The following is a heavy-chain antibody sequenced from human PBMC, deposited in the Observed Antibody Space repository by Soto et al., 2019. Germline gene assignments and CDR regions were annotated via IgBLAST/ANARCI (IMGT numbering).Heavy chain of an antibody. CDR1: GCTFSNAC. V-gene: IGHV3-15*01. CDR2: IKSKTDGGTT. Sequence: SLILSCAASGCTFSNACMSWVRQAPGKGLEWVGRIKSKTDGGTTDYAAPVKGRFTISRDDSKNTLYLQMNSLKTEDTAVYYCTTDRAGATHYYYYYYGMDVWGQGTTVTVSS. CDR3: TTDRAGATHYYYYYYGMDV. J-gene: IGHJ6*02. D-gene: IGHD1-26*01.